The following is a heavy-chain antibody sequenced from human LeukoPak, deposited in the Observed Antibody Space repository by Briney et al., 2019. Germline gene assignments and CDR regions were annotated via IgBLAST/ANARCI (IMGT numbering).Heavy chain of an antibody. CDR1: GFTFSSYG. V-gene: IGHV3-30*02. CDR3: AKDSLKGALDI. Sequence: GGSLRLSCAASGFTFSSYGMHWVRQAPGKGLEWVAVIWYGGSNKYYADSVKGRFTISRDNSKNTLYLQMNSLRAEDTAVYYCAKDSLKGALDIWGQGTMVTVFS. J-gene: IGHJ3*02. CDR2: IWYGGSNK. D-gene: IGHD1-26*01.